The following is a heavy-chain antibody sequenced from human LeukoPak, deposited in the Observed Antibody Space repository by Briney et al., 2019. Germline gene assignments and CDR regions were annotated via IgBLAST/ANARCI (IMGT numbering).Heavy chain of an antibody. CDR2: INHSGST. CDR3: ARLAGTRYYYYYMDV. Sequence: PSETLSLTCAVYGGSFSGYYWSWIRQPPGKGLEWIGEINHSGSTNYNPSLKSRVTISVDTSKNQFSLKLSSVTAADTAVYYCARLAGTRYYYYYMDVWGKGTTVTVSS. J-gene: IGHJ6*03. V-gene: IGHV4-34*01. CDR1: GGSFSGYY. D-gene: IGHD6-19*01.